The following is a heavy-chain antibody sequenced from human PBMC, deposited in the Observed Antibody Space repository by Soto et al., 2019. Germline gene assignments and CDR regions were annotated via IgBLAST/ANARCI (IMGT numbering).Heavy chain of an antibody. Sequence: SETLSLTCAVSGDSISSGYYWGWIRQPPGKGLEWIASVYHSGNTYYNPSLKSRVTISVDTSKNQFSLKLSSVTAADTAVYYCARDARIKLWWANWFDPWGQGTLVTVSS. CDR2: VYHSGNT. J-gene: IGHJ5*02. V-gene: IGHV4-38-2*02. CDR3: ARDARIKLWWANWFDP. D-gene: IGHD5-18*01. CDR1: GDSISSGYY.